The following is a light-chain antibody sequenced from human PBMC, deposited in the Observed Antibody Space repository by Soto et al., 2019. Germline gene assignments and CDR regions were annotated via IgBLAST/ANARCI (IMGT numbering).Light chain of an antibody. Sequence: DIQMTQSPSTLSASVGDRVIITCRASQSISSWLAWYQQKPGKAPNLLIYKASTLKCGVPSRFSGSGSGTEFTLTISSLQPDDFATYYCQQYDNASWTFGQGTKVEIK. CDR1: QSISSW. J-gene: IGKJ1*01. CDR2: KAS. CDR3: QQYDNASWT. V-gene: IGKV1-5*03.